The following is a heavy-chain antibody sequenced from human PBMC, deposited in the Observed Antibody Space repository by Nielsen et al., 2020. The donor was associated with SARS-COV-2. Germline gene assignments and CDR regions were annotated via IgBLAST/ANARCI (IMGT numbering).Heavy chain of an antibody. J-gene: IGHJ3*02. CDR1: GYTFTGYY. V-gene: IGHV1-2*06. CDR3: ARGGYCTNGVCYTGDAFDI. D-gene: IGHD2-8*01. CDR2: INPNSGGT. Sequence: VKVSRKASGYTFTGYYMHWVRQAPGQGLEWMGRINPNSGGTNYAQKFQGRVTMTRDTSISTAYMELSRLRSDDTAVYYCARGGYCTNGVCYTGDAFDIWGQGTMVTVSS.